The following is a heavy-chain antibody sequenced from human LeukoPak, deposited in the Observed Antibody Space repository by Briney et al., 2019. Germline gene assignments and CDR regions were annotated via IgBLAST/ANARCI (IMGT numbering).Heavy chain of an antibody. D-gene: IGHD6-6*01. Sequence: ASVKVSCKASGYTFTAYYMHWVRQAPGQGLEWMGWINPISGATNYAQKFQGRVTMTRDTSISTAYVDLSTLTSDDAAVYYCARSYSSSAPHFDSWGQGTLVTVSS. V-gene: IGHV1-2*02. CDR2: INPISGAT. J-gene: IGHJ4*02. CDR1: GYTFTAYY. CDR3: ARSYSSSAPHFDS.